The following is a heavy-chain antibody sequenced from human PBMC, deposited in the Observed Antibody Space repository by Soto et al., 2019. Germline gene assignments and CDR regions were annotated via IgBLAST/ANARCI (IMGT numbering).Heavy chain of an antibody. Sequence: SETLSLTCTVSGGSISSYYWSWIRQPPGKGLEWIGYIYYSGSTNYNPSLKSRVTISVDTSKNQFSLKLSSVTAADTAVYYCARHRPVLRYFDWLPYFDYWGQGTLVTVSS. CDR2: IYYSGST. CDR3: ARHRPVLRYFDWLPYFDY. D-gene: IGHD3-9*01. V-gene: IGHV4-59*08. CDR1: GGSISSYY. J-gene: IGHJ4*02.